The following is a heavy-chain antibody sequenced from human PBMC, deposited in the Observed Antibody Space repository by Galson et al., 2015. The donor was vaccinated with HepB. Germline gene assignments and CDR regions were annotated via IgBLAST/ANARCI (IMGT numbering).Heavy chain of an antibody. V-gene: IGHV4-34*01. CDR2: INHTGST. CDR1: GGSFCDYY. J-gene: IGHJ4*02. D-gene: IGHD3-16*02. CDR3: ARGPASVIYDYVWGSSRQPLYYLDS. Sequence: ETLSLTCAVYGGSFCDYYWSWIRQPPGKGLEWIGEINHTGSTNNNPSLKSRITISVDTSKNQFSLKLSSVTAADAAVYYCARGPASVIYDYVWGSSRQPLYYLDSWGQGTLLTVSS.